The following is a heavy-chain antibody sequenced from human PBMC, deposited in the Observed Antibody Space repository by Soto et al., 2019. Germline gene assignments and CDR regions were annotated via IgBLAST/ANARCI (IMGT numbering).Heavy chain of an antibody. CDR3: ARGGGGSGDLFGFDP. V-gene: IGHV1-46*01. CDR1: GYTFTSYN. D-gene: IGHD3-10*01. CDR2: INPRGFFT. Sequence: QVQLVQSGAEVKKPGASVKVSCKASGYTFTSYNIHWVRQAPGQGLEWVGMINPRGFFTTYAQKSGGRVTWTGTSPTSVVKMERKTVRSEARAMFAGARGGGGSGDLFGFDPWGRETLV. J-gene: IGHJ5*02.